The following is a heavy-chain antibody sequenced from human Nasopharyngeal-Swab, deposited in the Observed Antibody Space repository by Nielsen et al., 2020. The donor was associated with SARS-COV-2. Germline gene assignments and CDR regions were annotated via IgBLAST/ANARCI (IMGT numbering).Heavy chain of an antibody. J-gene: IGHJ6*02. CDR2: ISGSGGST. V-gene: IGHV3-23*01. D-gene: IGHD6-13*01. CDR1: GFTFSSYA. Sequence: GESLKISCAASGFTFSSYAMSWVRQAPGKGLEWVSAISGSGGSTYYADSVKGRFTISRDNSKNTLYLQMNSLRAEDTAVYYCAKGGPPGSIAAALGYYYGMDVRGQGTTVTVSS. CDR3: AKGGPPGSIAAALGYYYGMDV.